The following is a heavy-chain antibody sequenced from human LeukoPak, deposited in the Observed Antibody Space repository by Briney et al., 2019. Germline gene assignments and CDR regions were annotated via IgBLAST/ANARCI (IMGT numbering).Heavy chain of an antibody. CDR1: GGSISSYY. J-gene: IGHJ4*02. CDR2: IYYSGST. CDR3: ARHQDVGAIAFDY. Sequence: SETLSLTCTVSGGSISSYYWSWIRQPPGKGLERIGYIYYSGSTTYNPSLKSRVTISVDTSKKQLSLKLSSVTAADTAVYYYARHQDVGAIAFDYWGQGTLVTVSS. V-gene: IGHV4-59*08. D-gene: IGHD1-26*01.